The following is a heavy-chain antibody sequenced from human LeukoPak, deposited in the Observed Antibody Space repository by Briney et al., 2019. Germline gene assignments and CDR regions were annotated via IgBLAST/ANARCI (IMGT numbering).Heavy chain of an antibody. CDR2: ISYDGSNK. J-gene: IGHJ4*02. Sequence: GGSLRLSCAASGFTFSSYGMHWVRQVPGKGLEWVAVISYDGSNKYYADSVKGRFTISRDNSKNTLYLQMNSLRAEDTAVYYCAKVGFSEMEWLLYSDHWGQGTLVSVSS. D-gene: IGHD3-3*01. CDR3: AKVGFSEMEWLLYSDH. CDR1: GFTFSSYG. V-gene: IGHV3-30*18.